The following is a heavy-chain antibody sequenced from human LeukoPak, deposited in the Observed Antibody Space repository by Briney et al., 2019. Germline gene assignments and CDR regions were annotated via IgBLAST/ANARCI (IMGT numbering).Heavy chain of an antibody. CDR1: GGSFTGYY. D-gene: IGHD1-1*01. V-gene: IGHV4-34*01. J-gene: IGHJ4*02. CDR3: ARDQLHNWNFD. CDR2: IYHSGST. Sequence: SETLSLTCAVYGGSFTGYYWSWIRQPPGKGLEWIGSIYHSGSTYYNPSLKSRVTISVDKSKNQFSLKLTSVTAADTAVYYCARDQLHNWNFDWGQGTLVTVSS.